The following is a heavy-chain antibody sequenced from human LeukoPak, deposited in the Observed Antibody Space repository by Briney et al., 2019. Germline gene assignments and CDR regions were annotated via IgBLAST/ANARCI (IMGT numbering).Heavy chain of an antibody. V-gene: IGHV1-69*01. Sequence: ASVKVSCKASGGTFSSYAISWVRQAPGQGLEWMGGIIPIFGTANYAQKFQDRVTITADGSTSTAYMELSSLRSEDTAVYYCARDIAYDSSGYYSPHFDYWGQGTLATVSS. D-gene: IGHD3-22*01. CDR3: ARDIAYDSSGYYSPHFDY. CDR2: IIPIFGTA. CDR1: GGTFSSYA. J-gene: IGHJ4*02.